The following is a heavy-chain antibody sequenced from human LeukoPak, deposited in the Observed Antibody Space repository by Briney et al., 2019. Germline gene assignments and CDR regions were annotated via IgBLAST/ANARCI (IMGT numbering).Heavy chain of an antibody. CDR3: ARGGTATRTFDA. V-gene: IGHV5-51*01. Sequence: GESLKISCKASGYSFTNYWIGWVRQMPGKGLELMGIIYPSDLDTRYSPSFRGQVTISADRSISTAYLQWSSLKASDTAMYYCARGGTATRTFDAWGQGALVTVSS. CDR1: GYSFTNYW. J-gene: IGHJ4*02. D-gene: IGHD1-1*01. CDR2: IYPSDLDT.